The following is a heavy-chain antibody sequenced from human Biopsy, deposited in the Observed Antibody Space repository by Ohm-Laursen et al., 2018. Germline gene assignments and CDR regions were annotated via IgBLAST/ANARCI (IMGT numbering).Heavy chain of an antibody. CDR3: SREQHYYSA. V-gene: IGHV1-2*06. J-gene: IGHJ5*02. Sequence: GASVKVSCKTTGYTFTDDQIHWVREVPGQGLEWMGLVNPKKGDTRYAQKFQGRVTMTSDVSVATAYMELTGLTSDDTAVYFCSREQHYYSAWGQGTLVTVSS. D-gene: IGHD2-21*02. CDR2: VNPKKGDT. CDR1: GYTFTDDQ.